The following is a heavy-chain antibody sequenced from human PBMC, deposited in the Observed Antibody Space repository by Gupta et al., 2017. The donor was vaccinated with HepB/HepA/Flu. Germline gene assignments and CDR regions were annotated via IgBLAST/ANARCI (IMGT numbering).Heavy chain of an antibody. Sequence: EVQLVESGGGLVKPGGSLRLSCAASGFTFSNAWMSWVRQAPGKGLEWVGRIKSKTDGGTTDYAAPVKGRFTISRDDQKNTLYLQMNSLKTEDTAVYYCTTAVYYDSSGYDAFDIWGQGTMVTVSS. J-gene: IGHJ3*02. CDR2: IKSKTDGGTT. CDR1: GFTFSNAW. D-gene: IGHD3-22*01. CDR3: TTAVYYDSSGYDAFDI. V-gene: IGHV3-15*01.